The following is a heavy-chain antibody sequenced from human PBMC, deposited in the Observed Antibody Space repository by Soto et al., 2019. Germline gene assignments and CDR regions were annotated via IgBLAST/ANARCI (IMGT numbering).Heavy chain of an antibody. V-gene: IGHV5-10-1*01. J-gene: IGHJ4*02. CDR2: IDPSDSYT. Sequence: GESLKISCKGSGYSFTNYWINWVRQMPGKGLEWMGRIDPSDSYTRYSPSFQGHVTISADKSISTAYLQWSSLKASDTAMYYCAIAVAARPTDYFDSWGQGTLVPVSS. CDR3: AIAVAARPTDYFDS. CDR1: GYSFTNYW. D-gene: IGHD6-19*01.